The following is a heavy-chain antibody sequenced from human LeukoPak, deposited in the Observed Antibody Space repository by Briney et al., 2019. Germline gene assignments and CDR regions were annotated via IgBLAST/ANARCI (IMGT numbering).Heavy chain of an antibody. V-gene: IGHV3-30*18. CDR2: ISYDGSNK. CDR3: AKLSDSSGYYSALDY. Sequence: GGSLRLSCAASGFTFSSYGMHWVRRAPGKGLEWVAVISYDGSNKYYADSVKGRFTISRDNSKNTLYLQMNSLRAEDTAVYYCAKLSDSSGYYSALDYWGQGTLVTVSS. CDR1: GFTFSSYG. J-gene: IGHJ4*02. D-gene: IGHD3-22*01.